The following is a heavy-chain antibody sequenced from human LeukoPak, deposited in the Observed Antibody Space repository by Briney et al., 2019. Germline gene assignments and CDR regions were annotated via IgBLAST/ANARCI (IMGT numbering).Heavy chain of an antibody. J-gene: IGHJ4*02. D-gene: IGHD1-26*01. CDR2: INLNSGGT. CDR3: ARVDRMWDLLPY. Sequence: ASVKVSCKASGYTFTGYYMHWVRQAPGQGLEWMGWINLNSGGTNYAQKFQGRVTMTRSTYISTAYMELRRLRSDDAAVYYYARVDRMWDLLPYWGQVTLVTVSS. V-gene: IGHV1-2*02. CDR1: GYTFTGYY.